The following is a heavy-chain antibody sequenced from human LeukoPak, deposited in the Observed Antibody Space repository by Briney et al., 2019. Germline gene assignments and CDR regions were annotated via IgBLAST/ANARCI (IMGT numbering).Heavy chain of an antibody. Sequence: KPSETLSLTCAVSDYSISSGDYWGWIRQPPGKGLEWIGSVCHSGSTHYSPSLKSRVTISVDTSKNQFSLKLSSVTAPDTAVYYCARNDSSGYFDYWGQGTLVTVSS. CDR3: ARNDSSGYFDY. J-gene: IGHJ4*02. CDR2: VCHSGST. V-gene: IGHV4-38-2*01. D-gene: IGHD3-22*01. CDR1: DYSISSGDY.